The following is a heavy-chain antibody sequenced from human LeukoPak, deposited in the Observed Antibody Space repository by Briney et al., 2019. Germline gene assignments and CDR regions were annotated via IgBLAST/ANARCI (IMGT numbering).Heavy chain of an antibody. CDR2: IYYSGST. CDR1: GGSISGYY. CDR3: ARAVYDILTGYPSPFDY. Sequence: SETLSLTCTVSGGSISGYYWSWIRQPPGKGLGWIGYIYYSGSTNYNPSLKSRVTISVDTSKNQFSLKLSSVTAADTAVYYCARAVYDILTGYPSPFDYWGQGTLVTVSS. D-gene: IGHD3-9*01. J-gene: IGHJ4*02. V-gene: IGHV4-59*01.